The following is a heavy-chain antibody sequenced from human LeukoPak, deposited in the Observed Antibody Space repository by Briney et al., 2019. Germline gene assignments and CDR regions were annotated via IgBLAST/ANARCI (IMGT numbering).Heavy chain of an antibody. CDR3: ARGCSGSFRSGGCY. J-gene: IGHJ4*02. CDR2: INPNGGST. Sequence: ASVKVSCKASGYTFTSYYMHWVRQAPGQGLEWMGLINPNGGSTNCAQKFQGRVTMTRDTSTSTVYMELSSPRSEDTAVYYCARGCSGSFRSGGCYWGQGTLVTVSS. CDR1: GYTFTSYY. V-gene: IGHV1-46*01. D-gene: IGHD1-26*01.